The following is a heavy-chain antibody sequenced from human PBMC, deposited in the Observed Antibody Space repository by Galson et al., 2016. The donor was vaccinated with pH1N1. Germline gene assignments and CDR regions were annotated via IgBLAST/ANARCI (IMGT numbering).Heavy chain of an antibody. CDR3: ARERAGAFHL. J-gene: IGHJ3*01. CDR2: IKQDGSEK. CDR1: GFTFSTYW. V-gene: IGHV3-7*01. Sequence: LRLSCADSGFTFSTYWMTWVRQIPGKGLQWLANIKQDGSEKHYEDSVKGRFTISRDNAKNSLYLQMNSLRAEDTAVYYCARERAGAFHLWGQGTMVIVSS.